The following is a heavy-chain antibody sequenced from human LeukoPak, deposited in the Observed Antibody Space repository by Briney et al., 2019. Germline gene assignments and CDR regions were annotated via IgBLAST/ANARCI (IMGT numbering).Heavy chain of an antibody. J-gene: IGHJ5*02. D-gene: IGHD2-21*02. CDR3: AREFCAGDCYHPMRWFDP. V-gene: IGHV4-59*12. CDR1: GGSISGYY. Sequence: RPSETLSLTCTVSGGSISGYYWSWIRQPPGKGLEWIGYIYYTGSTNYNPSLKRRVTISVDTSKNQFSLKLSSVTAADTAMYYCAREFCAGDCYHPMRWFDPWGQGTLVTVSS. CDR2: IYYTGST.